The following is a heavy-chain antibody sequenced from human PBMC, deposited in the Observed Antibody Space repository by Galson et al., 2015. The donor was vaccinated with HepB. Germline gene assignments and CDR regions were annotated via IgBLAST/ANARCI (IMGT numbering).Heavy chain of an antibody. Sequence: SVKVSCKASGYTFTGYYMHWVRQAPGQGLEWMGWINPNSGGTNYAQKFKGRVTMTRDTSISTAYMELSRLRSDDTAVYYCARVMFPGYYDFWSGYYRNYFDYWGQGTLVTVSS. CDR3: ARVMFPGYYDFWSGYYRNYFDY. D-gene: IGHD3-3*01. J-gene: IGHJ4*02. CDR1: GYTFTGYY. V-gene: IGHV1-2*02. CDR2: INPNSGGT.